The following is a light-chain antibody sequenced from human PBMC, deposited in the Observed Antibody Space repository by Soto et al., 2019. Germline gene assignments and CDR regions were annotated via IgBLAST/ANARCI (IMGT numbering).Light chain of an antibody. J-gene: IGKJ1*01. Sequence: DIQMTQSPSTLSASVGDRVTITCRASQTIDSWLAWYQQRPGEPPNLLIYKASTLANGVPSRFSGSGSGTEFTLTINSLQPDDFATYYCQQYHIYSGTFGQGTKVDIK. CDR3: QQYHIYSGT. CDR2: KAS. CDR1: QTIDSW. V-gene: IGKV1-5*03.